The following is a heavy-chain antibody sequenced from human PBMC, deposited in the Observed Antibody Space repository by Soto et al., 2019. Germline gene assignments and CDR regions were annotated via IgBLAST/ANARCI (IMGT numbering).Heavy chain of an antibody. Sequence: ASVKVSCKASGYTFTSYGISWVRQAPGQGLEWMGVINPHGGSTKYAQKFQGRITMTRDTSRSTVYMELSSLRSDDTAIYYCARSSGGNFGIIIEGSNWFDPWGQGTLVTVPQ. CDR2: INPHGGST. J-gene: IGHJ5*02. D-gene: IGHD3-3*01. V-gene: IGHV1-46*01. CDR3: ARSSGGNFGIIIEGSNWFDP. CDR1: GYTFTSYG.